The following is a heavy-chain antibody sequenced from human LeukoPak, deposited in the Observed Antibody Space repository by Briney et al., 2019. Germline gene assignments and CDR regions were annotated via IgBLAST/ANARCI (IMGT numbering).Heavy chain of an antibody. D-gene: IGHD3-3*01. J-gene: IGHJ6*02. CDR3: AKNSPGVTIFGVVISNYYYYGMDV. CDR1: GFTFSSYG. CDR2: ISYDGSNK. Sequence: GGSLRLSCAASGFTFSSYGMHWVRQAPGKGPEWVAVISYDGSNKYYADSVKGRFTISRDNSKSTLYLQMNSLRAEDTAVYYCAKNSPGVTIFGVVISNYYYYGMDVWGQGTTVTVSS. V-gene: IGHV3-30*18.